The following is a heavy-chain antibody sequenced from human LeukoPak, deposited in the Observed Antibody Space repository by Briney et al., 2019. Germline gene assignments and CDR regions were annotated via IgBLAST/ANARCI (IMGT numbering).Heavy chain of an antibody. CDR1: GGSFSGYY. V-gene: IGHV4-34*01. CDR3: ARGPRRLLWFGEPTQTSYYFDY. J-gene: IGHJ4*02. D-gene: IGHD3-10*01. Sequence: PSETLSLTCAVYGGSFSGYYWSWIRQPPGRGLEWIGEISHSGSTNYNPSLKSRVTISVDTSKNQFSLKLSSVTAADTAVYYCARGPRRLLWFGEPTQTSYYFDYWGQGTLVTVSS. CDR2: ISHSGST.